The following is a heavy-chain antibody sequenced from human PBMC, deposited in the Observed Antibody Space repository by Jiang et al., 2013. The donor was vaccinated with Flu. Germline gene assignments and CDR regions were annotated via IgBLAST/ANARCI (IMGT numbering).Heavy chain of an antibody. D-gene: IGHD1-1*01. CDR3: ASLVVHGMPNWFDP. CDR2: IYYTGYT. V-gene: IGHV4-39*07. CDR1: GGSISTSNYY. Sequence: GLVKPSETLSLTCTVSGGSISTSNYYWGWIRQPPGKGLEWIGNIYYTGYTYYSPSLKSRVSISVDTSKNEFSLHLNSVTAADTAVYYCASLVVHGMPNWFDPWGQGMLVTVSS. J-gene: IGHJ5*02.